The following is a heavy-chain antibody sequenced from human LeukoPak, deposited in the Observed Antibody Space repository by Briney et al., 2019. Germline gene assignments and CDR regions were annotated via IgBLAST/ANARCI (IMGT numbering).Heavy chain of an antibody. Sequence: ESGPALVKPTQTLTLTCTFSGFSLSTSGMCVSWVRQPPGKALEWLALIDWDDDKYYSTSLKTRLTISKDTSKNQVVLTMTNMDPVDTATYYCARSYMGAIYFDYWGQGTLVTVSS. V-gene: IGHV2-70*20. CDR1: GFSLSTSGMC. CDR2: IDWDDDK. J-gene: IGHJ4*02. CDR3: ARSYMGAIYFDY. D-gene: IGHD1-26*01.